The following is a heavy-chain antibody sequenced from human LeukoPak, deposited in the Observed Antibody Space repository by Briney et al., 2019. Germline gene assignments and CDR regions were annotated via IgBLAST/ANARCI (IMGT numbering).Heavy chain of an antibody. V-gene: IGHV3-48*03. J-gene: IGHJ4*02. CDR1: GFTFSNYE. Sequence: EGSLRLPCAASGFTFSNYEMNWVRQAPGKGLEWVSYISSSGSIIYYADSVKGRFTISRDNAKNSLYLQMNSLRAEDTAVYYCARSPPVLTHYYPRLLFDYWGQGTLVTVSS. D-gene: IGHD3-9*01. CDR3: ARSPPVLTHYYPRLLFDY. CDR2: ISSSGSII.